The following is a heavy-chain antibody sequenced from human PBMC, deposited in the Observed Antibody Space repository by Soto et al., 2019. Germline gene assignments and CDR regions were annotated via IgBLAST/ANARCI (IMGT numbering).Heavy chain of an antibody. V-gene: IGHV4-30-2*01. CDR3: ARVGYRDGYKPLPRPANDY. J-gene: IGHJ4*02. CDR2: IYHAGST. D-gene: IGHD5-12*01. Sequence: SETLSLTCVVSGGALSTYGYSWNWIRQPPGKGLEWIGYIYHAGSTYYNPSLKSRVTMSLDRSNNQFSLMLSSVTAADTAVYYCARVGYRDGYKPLPRPANDYWGQGTLVTVSS. CDR1: GGALSTYGYS.